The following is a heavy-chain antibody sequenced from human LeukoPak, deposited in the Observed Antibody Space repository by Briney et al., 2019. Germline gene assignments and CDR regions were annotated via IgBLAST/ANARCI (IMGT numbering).Heavy chain of an antibody. D-gene: IGHD2-2*01. Sequence: GGSLRLSCAASGFTFSSYAMHWVRQAPGKGLEYVSAISSNGGSTYYANSVKGRFTISRDNSKNTLYLQMNSLRAEDTAVYYCAKDDVGYCSSTSCRAYFDYWGQGTQVTVSS. CDR2: ISSNGGST. V-gene: IGHV3-64*01. CDR1: GFTFSSYA. CDR3: AKDDVGYCSSTSCRAYFDY. J-gene: IGHJ4*02.